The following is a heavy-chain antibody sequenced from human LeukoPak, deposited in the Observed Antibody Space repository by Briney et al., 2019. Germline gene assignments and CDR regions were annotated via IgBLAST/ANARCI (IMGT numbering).Heavy chain of an antibody. CDR2: IRAYNGNT. D-gene: IGHD3-22*01. CDR3: ARYLTPDYYDSSGYYEDYYYYMDV. Sequence: ASVKVSCKASGYNFTSYGISWVRQAPGQGLECMGWIRAYNGNTNYAQKLQGRVTMTTDTSTSTAYMELRSLRSDDTAVYYCARYLTPDYYDSSGYYEDYYYYMDVWGKGTTVTVSS. CDR1: GYNFTSYG. J-gene: IGHJ6*03. V-gene: IGHV1-18*01.